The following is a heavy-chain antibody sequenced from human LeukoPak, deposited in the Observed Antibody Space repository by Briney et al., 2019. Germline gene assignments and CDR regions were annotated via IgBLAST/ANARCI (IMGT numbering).Heavy chain of an antibody. Sequence: SETLSHTCAVYGGSFSGYYWSWIRQPPGKGLEWIGEINHSGSTNYNPSLKSRVTISVDTSKNQFSLKLSSVTAADTAVYYCARGRRAAARYREAYNYYYYGMDVWGQGTTVTVSS. CDR1: GGSFSGYY. V-gene: IGHV4-34*01. CDR2: INHSGST. D-gene: IGHD6-13*01. CDR3: ARGRRAAARYREAYNYYYYGMDV. J-gene: IGHJ6*02.